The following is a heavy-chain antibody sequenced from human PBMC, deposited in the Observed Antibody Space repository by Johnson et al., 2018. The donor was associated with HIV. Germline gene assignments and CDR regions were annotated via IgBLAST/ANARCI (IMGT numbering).Heavy chain of an antibody. J-gene: IGHJ3*02. CDR3: AKDRNWGRLFDGFDI. V-gene: IGHV3-7*01. CDR2: IKQDGSEK. CDR1: GFTFSNAW. Sequence: VQLVESGGGLVKPGGSLRLSCAASGFTFSNAWMTWVRQAPGKGLEYVANIKQDGSEKYYVDSVKGRITISRDNAKNSLYLQMNSLRPEDTAVYYCAKDRNWGRLFDGFDIWGRGTMVTVSS. D-gene: IGHD7-27*01.